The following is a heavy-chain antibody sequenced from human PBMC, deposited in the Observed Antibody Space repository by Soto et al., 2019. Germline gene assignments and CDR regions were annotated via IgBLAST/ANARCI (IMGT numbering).Heavy chain of an antibody. V-gene: IGHV3-30*18. CDR2: ISYDGSNK. CDR3: AKDHGYCRGGSCCCSGWFDL. CDR1: GFTFSSYG. J-gene: IGHJ5*02. D-gene: IGHD2-15*01. Sequence: QVQLVESGGGVVQPGRSLRLSCAASGFTFSSYGMHRVRQAPGKGLEWVAGISYDGSNKYYADSVTGRFSISRDYSKNRLHLQRYGLLAEDTAVHYCAKDHGYCRGGSCCCSGWFDLWGQGPLVSVAS.